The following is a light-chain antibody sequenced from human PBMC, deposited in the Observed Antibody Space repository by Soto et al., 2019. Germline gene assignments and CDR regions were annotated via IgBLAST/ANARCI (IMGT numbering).Light chain of an antibody. J-gene: IGKJ5*01. V-gene: IGKV3-11*01. CDR1: QSVSSY. Sequence: IVLPHYTDTLSLSAWERANISCRASQSVSSYLAWYQQKPGQAPRLLIYDASNRATGTPARFSGSGSGTDFTLTISCLEPEDFTVYYCQLRSNLQITFCHGARLAIK. CDR3: QLRSNLQIT. CDR2: DAS.